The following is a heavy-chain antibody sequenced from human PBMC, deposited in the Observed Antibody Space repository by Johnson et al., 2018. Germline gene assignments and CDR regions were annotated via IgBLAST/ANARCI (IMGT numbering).Heavy chain of an antibody. Sequence: VQLVQSGGGLIQRGGSLRLSCAASGFIVSSNYMTLVRQAPGKGLEWVSIIYTSGSTYYADSAKGRFIISRDISKNTVYLQMNNLRPEDTAVYYCSSGSNHFYYYGLDVWGQGTTVTVSS. V-gene: IGHV3-53*01. CDR2: IYTSGST. CDR1: GFIVSSNY. CDR3: SSGSNHFYYYGLDV. D-gene: IGHD3-22*01. J-gene: IGHJ6*02.